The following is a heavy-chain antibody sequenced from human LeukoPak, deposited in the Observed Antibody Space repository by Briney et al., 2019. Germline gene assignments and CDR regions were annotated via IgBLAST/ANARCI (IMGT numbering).Heavy chain of an antibody. D-gene: IGHD2-15*01. Sequence: GGSLRLSCAASGFTFSSYWMSWVRQAPGKGLEWVANIKQDGSEKYYVDSVKGRFTISRDNAKNSLYLQMNSLRAEDTAVYYCAREGVVVAATPENYWGQGTLVTVSS. CDR1: GFTFSSYW. J-gene: IGHJ4*02. CDR2: IKQDGSEK. V-gene: IGHV3-7*01. CDR3: AREGVVVAATPENY.